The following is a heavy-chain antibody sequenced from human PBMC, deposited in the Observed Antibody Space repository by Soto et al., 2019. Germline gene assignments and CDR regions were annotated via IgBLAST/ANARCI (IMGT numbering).Heavy chain of an antibody. CDR1: GGPISSYY. Sequence: SETLSLTCTVSGGPISSYYWSWIRQPPGKGLEWIGYIYYSGSTNYNPSLKSRVTISVDTSKNQFSLKLSSVTAADTAVYYCARVPPAAIVYYYYGMDVWGQGTTVTVSS. CDR3: ARVPPAAIVYYYYGMDV. CDR2: IYYSGST. D-gene: IGHD2-2*01. J-gene: IGHJ6*02. V-gene: IGHV4-59*01.